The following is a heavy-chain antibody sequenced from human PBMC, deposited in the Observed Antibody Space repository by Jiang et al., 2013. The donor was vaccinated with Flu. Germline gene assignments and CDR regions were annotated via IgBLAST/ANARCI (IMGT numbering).Heavy chain of an antibody. Sequence: GVVQPGRSLRLSCAASGFTFSSYGMHWVRQAPGKGLEWVAVISYDGSNKYYADSVKGRFTISRDNSKNTLYLQMNSLRAEDTAVYYCAKDHGHSSSLDSIFDYWGQGTLVTVSS. J-gene: IGHJ4*02. CDR3: AKDHGHSSSLDSIFDY. V-gene: IGHV3-30*18. CDR2: ISYDGSNK. CDR1: GFTFSSYG. D-gene: IGHD6-6*01.